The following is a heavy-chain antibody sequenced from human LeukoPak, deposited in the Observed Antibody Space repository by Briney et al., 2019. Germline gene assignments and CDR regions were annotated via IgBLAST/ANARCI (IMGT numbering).Heavy chain of an antibody. Sequence: GGSLRLSCAASGFSFSNYWMSWVRQAPGKGLEWVANIDQDGSENYYVDSVKGRFTISRDNARNSLYLQMNSLRAEDTAVYYCARDKIVGATHFDYWGQGTLVTVSS. J-gene: IGHJ4*02. CDR2: IDQDGSEN. CDR3: ARDKIVGATHFDY. V-gene: IGHV3-7*01. CDR1: GFSFSNYW. D-gene: IGHD1-26*01.